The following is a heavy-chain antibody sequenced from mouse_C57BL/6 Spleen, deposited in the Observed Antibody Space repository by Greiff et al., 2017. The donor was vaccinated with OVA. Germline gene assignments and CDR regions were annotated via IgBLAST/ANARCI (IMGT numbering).Heavy chain of an antibody. CDR1: GYTFTSYW. D-gene: IGHD1-1*01. CDR3: ARRGAPYGSSYDWYFDV. V-gene: IGHV1-69*01. CDR2: IDPSDSYT. J-gene: IGHJ1*03. Sequence: QVQLQQSGAELVMPGASVKLSCKASGYTFTSYWMHWVKQRPGQGLEWIGEIDPSDSYTNYNQKFKGKSTLTVDKSSSTAYMQLSSLTSEDSAVYYCARRGAPYGSSYDWYFDVWGTGTTVTVSS.